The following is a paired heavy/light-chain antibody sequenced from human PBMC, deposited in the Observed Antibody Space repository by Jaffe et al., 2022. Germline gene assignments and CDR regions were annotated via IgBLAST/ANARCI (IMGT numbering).Light chain of an antibody. V-gene: IGLV7-43*01. CDR2: STS. CDR3: LLNYGGAHWV. Sequence: QTVVTQEPSVTVSPGGTVTLTCASSTGAVTSAYYPNWFQQKPGQAPRALIYSTSNRHSWTPARFSGSLLGGKAALTLSGVQPEDEAEYYCLLNYGGAHWVFGGGTKLTVL. CDR1: TGAVTSAYY. J-gene: IGLJ3*02.
Heavy chain of an antibody. D-gene: IGHD6-19*01. Sequence: EVQLVQSGAEVKKPGESLKISCKGSGYSFTTYWIAWVRQMPGKGLEWMGIIYPGDSDTTYSPSFQGQVTISADKSISTAYLQWNSLKASDTAMYYCARLSRGTGWYVGFDYWGQGTLVTVSS. CDR1: GYSFTTYW. CDR3: ARLSRGTGWYVGFDY. J-gene: IGHJ4*02. CDR2: IYPGDSDT. V-gene: IGHV5-51*03.